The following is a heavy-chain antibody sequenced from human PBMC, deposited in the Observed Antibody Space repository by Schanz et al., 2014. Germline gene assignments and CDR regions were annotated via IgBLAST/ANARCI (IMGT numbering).Heavy chain of an antibody. V-gene: IGHV4-30-4*07. J-gene: IGHJ6*02. CDR2: IFFRGST. Sequence: QVQLQESGPGLVKPSQTLSLTCAVSGGSISSGGYSWSCIRQPPGKGLEWIGYIFFRGSTYYNPSLKSRVTISIDTSKNQFSLRLTSVTAADTAVYYCYGMDVWGQGTTVTVSS. CDR3: YGMDV. CDR1: GGSISSGGYS.